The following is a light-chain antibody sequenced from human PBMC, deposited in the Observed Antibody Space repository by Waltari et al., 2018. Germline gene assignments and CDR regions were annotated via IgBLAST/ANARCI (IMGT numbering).Light chain of an antibody. CDR3: QKYVNLPAT. CDR1: QRVGTY. Sequence: EIVLTQSPGTLSLSPGERATLSCRASQRVGTYLAWYQQKPGQAPRLLIYGASNRATCIPDRFSGSGSGTDFSLTISRLEPEDFAVYYCQKYVNLPATFGQGTKVEIK. J-gene: IGKJ1*01. V-gene: IGKV3-20*01. CDR2: GAS.